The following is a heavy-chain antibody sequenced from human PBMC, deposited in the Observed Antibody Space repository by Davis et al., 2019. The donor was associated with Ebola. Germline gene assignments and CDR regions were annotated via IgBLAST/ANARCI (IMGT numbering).Heavy chain of an antibody. D-gene: IGHD2-15*01. CDR1: GFNFYDYA. CDR2: ISWNSGTT. V-gene: IGHV3-9*01. J-gene: IGHJ6*04. CDR3: ARDQIVVVVAATSPYYYYGMDV. Sequence: GGSLRLSCAASGFNFYDYAMHWVRHTPGKGLEWVSGISWNSGTTNYADSVKGRFTISRDNAKNSLYLQMNSLRSEDTAVYYCARDQIVVVVAATSPYYYYGMDVWGKGTTVTVSS.